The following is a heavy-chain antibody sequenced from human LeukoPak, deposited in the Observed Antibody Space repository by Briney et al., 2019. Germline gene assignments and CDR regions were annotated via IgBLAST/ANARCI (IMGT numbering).Heavy chain of an antibody. Sequence: GGSLKLSCAASGFTFSGSAMHWVRQASGKGLEWVGRIRSKANTYATAYAASVKGRFTISRDDSKNTTYLQMNSLKTEDTAAYYCTRRSTGSYSGADYWGQGTLVTVSS. V-gene: IGHV3-73*01. J-gene: IGHJ4*02. CDR1: GFTFSGSA. D-gene: IGHD1-26*01. CDR3: TRRSTGSYSGADY. CDR2: IRSKANTYAT.